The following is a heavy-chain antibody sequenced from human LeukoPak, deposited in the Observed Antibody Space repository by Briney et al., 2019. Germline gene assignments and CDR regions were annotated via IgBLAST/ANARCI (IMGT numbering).Heavy chain of an antibody. Sequence: SETLSLTCTVSGGSISSSSYYWGWIRQPPGKGLEWIGSIYYSGSTYYNPSLKSRVTISVDTSKNQFSLKLSSVTAADTAVHYCARRRKYYYDSSGYYYAFDIWGQGTMVTVSS. J-gene: IGHJ3*02. V-gene: IGHV4-39*07. CDR3: ARRRKYYYDSSGYYYAFDI. D-gene: IGHD3-22*01. CDR1: GGSISSSSYY. CDR2: IYYSGST.